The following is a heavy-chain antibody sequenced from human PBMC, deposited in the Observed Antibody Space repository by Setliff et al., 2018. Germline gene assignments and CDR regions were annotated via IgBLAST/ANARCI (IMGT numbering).Heavy chain of an antibody. D-gene: IGHD3-3*01. CDR1: GGSFSGYY. V-gene: IGHV4-34*01. Sequence: SETLSLTCAVYGGSFSGYYWSWIRQPPGKGLEWIGEINHSGSTNYNPSLKSRVTISVDTSKNQFSLKLSSVTAADTAVYYCARRYNYWSGYFDYWGQGTLVTVSS. J-gene: IGHJ4*02. CDR3: ARRYNYWSGYFDY. CDR2: INHSGST.